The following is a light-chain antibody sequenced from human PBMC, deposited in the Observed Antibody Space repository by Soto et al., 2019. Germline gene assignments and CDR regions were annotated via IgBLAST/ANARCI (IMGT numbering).Light chain of an antibody. Sequence: EIVLTQSPATLSLSPGETPTLSFRASQSIRNHLAWDQHTPGQAPRPLIFDATNTATGSPARSSGSGSGTDFTLTISGLEPEDFAFYYCQKRGSWPQFGQGTRLEIK. J-gene: IGKJ5*01. CDR3: QKRGSWPQ. CDR1: QSIRNH. CDR2: DAT. V-gene: IGKV3-11*01.